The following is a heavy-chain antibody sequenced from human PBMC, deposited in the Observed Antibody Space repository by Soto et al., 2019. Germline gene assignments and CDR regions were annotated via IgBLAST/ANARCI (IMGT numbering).Heavy chain of an antibody. CDR2: IYYSGST. CDR1: GGSISSGGYY. J-gene: IGHJ5*02. V-gene: IGHV4-31*03. D-gene: IGHD2-2*01. Sequence: PSETLSLTCTVSGGSISSGGYYWSWIRQHPGKGLEWIGYIYYSGSTYYNPSLKSRVTISVDTSKNQFSLKLSSVTAADTAVYYCARVRARTMPSTWFDPWGQGTLVTVS. CDR3: ARVRARTMPSTWFDP.